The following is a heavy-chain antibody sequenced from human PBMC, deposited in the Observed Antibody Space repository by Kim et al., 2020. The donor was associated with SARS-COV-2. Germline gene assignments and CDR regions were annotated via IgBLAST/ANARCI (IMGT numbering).Heavy chain of an antibody. Sequence: GGSLRLSCAASGFTFSSYAMHWVRQAPGKGLEWVAVISYDGSNKYYADSVKGRFTISRDNSKNTLYLQMNSLRAEDTAVYYCARDYDSSSWYVFWGQGTLVTVSS. D-gene: IGHD6-13*01. V-gene: IGHV3-30*04. CDR1: GFTFSSYA. CDR3: ARDYDSSSWYVF. J-gene: IGHJ5*01. CDR2: ISYDGSNK.